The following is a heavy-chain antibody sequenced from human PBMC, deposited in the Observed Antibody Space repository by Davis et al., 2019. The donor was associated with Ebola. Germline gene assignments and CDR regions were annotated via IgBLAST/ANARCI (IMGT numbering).Heavy chain of an antibody. V-gene: IGHV1-18*01. CDR2: ISTFDGKT. Sequence: AASVKVSCKASGYTFIRYGISWVRQAPGQGPEWMGWISTFDGKTKYVQKFQGRVTMTRDKSTSTVYMELRSLRSDDTAVYYCARGLDFGDYTDYWGQGTLVTVAS. CDR3: ARGLDFGDYTDY. D-gene: IGHD4-17*01. CDR1: GYTFIRYG. J-gene: IGHJ4*02.